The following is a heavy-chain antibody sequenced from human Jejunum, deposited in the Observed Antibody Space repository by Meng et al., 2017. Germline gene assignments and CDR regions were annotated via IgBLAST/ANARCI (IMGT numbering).Heavy chain of an antibody. Sequence: GGSLRLSCAASGFTFSSYAISWVRRAPGKGLEWVSAVSTTGDRTHYAGSVKGRFTISRDNSKNTLYLEMNSLRAEDTAVYFCTRERWQGYSGWFDPWGQGTLVTVSS. D-gene: IGHD5-24*01. CDR2: VSTTGDRT. CDR3: TRERWQGYSGWFDP. CDR1: GFTFSSYA. J-gene: IGHJ5*02. V-gene: IGHV3-23*01.